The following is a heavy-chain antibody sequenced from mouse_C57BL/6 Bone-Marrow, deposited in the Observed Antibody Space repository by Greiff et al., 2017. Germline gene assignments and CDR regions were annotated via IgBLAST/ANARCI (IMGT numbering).Heavy chain of an antibody. CDR3: ARDYTLYAMDY. Sequence: QVQLKQPGAELVMPGASVKLSCKASGYTFTSYWMHWVKQRPGQGLEWIGEIDPSDSYTNYNQKFKGKSTLTVDKSSSTAYMQLSSLTSEDSAVXYCARDYTLYAMDYWGQGTSVTVSS. V-gene: IGHV1-69*01. J-gene: IGHJ4*01. D-gene: IGHD2-12*01. CDR1: GYTFTSYW. CDR2: IDPSDSYT.